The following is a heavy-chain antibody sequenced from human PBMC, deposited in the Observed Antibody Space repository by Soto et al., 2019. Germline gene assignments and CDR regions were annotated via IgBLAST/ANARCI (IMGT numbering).Heavy chain of an antibody. J-gene: IGHJ6*02. D-gene: IGHD3-3*01. CDR1: GDSVSSNSAA. CDR2: TYYRSKWYN. CDR3: AREITIFGNRYYDYYGMDV. V-gene: IGHV6-1*01. Sequence: SQTLSLTCAISGDSVSSNSAAWNWIRQSPSRGLEWLGRTYYRSKWYNDYAVSVKSRITINPDTSKNQFSLQLNSVTPEDTAVYYCAREITIFGNRYYDYYGMDVWGQGTTVTVYS.